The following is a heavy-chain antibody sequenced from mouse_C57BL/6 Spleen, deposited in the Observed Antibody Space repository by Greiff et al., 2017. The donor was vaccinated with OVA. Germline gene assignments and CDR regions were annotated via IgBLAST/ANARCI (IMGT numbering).Heavy chain of an antibody. J-gene: IGHJ2*01. CDR2: IYPGSGNT. Sequence: VKLMESGAELVRPGASVKLSCKASGYTFTDYYINWVKQRPGQGLEWIARIYPGSGNTYYNEKFKGKATLTAEKSSSTAYMQLSSLTSEDSAVYFCARETAQVYFDYWGQGTTLTVSS. D-gene: IGHD3-2*02. CDR1: GYTFTDYY. CDR3: ARETAQVYFDY. V-gene: IGHV1-76*01.